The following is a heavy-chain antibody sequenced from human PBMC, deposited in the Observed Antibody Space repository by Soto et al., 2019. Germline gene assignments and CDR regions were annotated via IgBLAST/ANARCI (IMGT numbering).Heavy chain of an antibody. CDR3: ARAAGPYDDILTGSGIGGY. D-gene: IGHD3-9*01. J-gene: IGHJ4*02. CDR2: ISSSSSYI. Sequence: GGSLRLSCAASGFTFSSYSMNWARQAPGKGLEWVSSISSSSSYIYYADSVKGRFTISRDNAKNSLYLQMNSLRAEDTAVYYCARAAGPYDDILTGSGIGGYWGQGTLVTVSS. CDR1: GFTFSSYS. V-gene: IGHV3-21*01.